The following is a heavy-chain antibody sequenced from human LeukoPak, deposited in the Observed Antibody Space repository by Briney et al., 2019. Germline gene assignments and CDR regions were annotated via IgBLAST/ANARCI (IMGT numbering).Heavy chain of an antibody. CDR1: GYTFTSYY. CDR2: INPSGGST. CDR3: ARAQTDYYYMDV. D-gene: IGHD1-1*01. V-gene: IGHV1-46*01. J-gene: IGHJ6*03. Sequence: ASVKVSCKASGYTFTSYYMHWVRQAPGQGLEWMGIINPSGGSTSYAQKFQGRVTMTRDTSTSTVYMELSSLRSEDTAVYYCARAQTDYYYMDVWGKGTTVTISS.